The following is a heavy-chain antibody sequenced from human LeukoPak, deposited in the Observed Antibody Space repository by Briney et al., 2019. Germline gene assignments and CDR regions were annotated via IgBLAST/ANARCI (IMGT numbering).Heavy chain of an antibody. CDR3: ARGYSSWFPYYYYYGMDV. Sequence: ASVKVSCKDSGYTFTGYDINWVRQATGQGLEWMGWMNPNSGNTGYAQKFQGRVTMTRNTSISTAYMELSSLRSEDTAVYYCARGYSSWFPYYYYYGMDVWGQGTTVTVSS. D-gene: IGHD6-13*01. J-gene: IGHJ6*02. V-gene: IGHV1-8*01. CDR2: MNPNSGNT. CDR1: GYTFTGYD.